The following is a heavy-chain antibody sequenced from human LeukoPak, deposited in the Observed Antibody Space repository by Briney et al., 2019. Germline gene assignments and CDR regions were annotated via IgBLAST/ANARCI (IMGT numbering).Heavy chain of an antibody. V-gene: IGHV1-2*02. CDR2: INPNSGGT. J-gene: IGHJ4*02. D-gene: IGHD2-15*01. CDR1: GYTFTGYY. CDR3: ARGWLLDIAGPFDY. Sequence: GASVKVSCKASGYTFTGYYMHWVRQAPGQGLEWMGWINPNSGGTNDAQKFQGRVTMTRDTSISTAYMELSRLSSDDTAVYYCARGWLLDIAGPFDYWGQGTLVTVSS.